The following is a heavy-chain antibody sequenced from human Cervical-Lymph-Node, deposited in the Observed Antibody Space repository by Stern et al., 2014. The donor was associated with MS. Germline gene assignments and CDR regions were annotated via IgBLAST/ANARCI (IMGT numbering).Heavy chain of an antibody. J-gene: IGHJ6*02. Sequence: QMQLVQSGAEVKKPGASVKVSCKASGYIFSNYDFNWVRQAPGQGLEWMGWMNPISGNTGYAQKFQGRVTMTRNTSIDTAYMELSILGSEDTAVYYCARGKWLLPFYGLDVWGQGTTVTVSS. D-gene: IGHD3-22*01. CDR2: MNPISGNT. V-gene: IGHV1-8*01. CDR1: GYIFSNYD. CDR3: ARGKWLLPFYGLDV.